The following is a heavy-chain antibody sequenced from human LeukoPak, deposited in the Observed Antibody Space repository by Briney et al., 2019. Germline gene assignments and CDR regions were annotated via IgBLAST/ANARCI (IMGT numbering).Heavy chain of an antibody. V-gene: IGHV3-72*01. D-gene: IGHD6-6*01. CDR3: ALSLASRWDVYDY. J-gene: IGHJ4*02. Sequence: GGPLRLSCAASGLTFSDHYLDWLRQAPGKGREWVGRTSNKGNTYTAEYAASVKGRFTISRDGSANSLFLQVNSLKIEDTAVYYCALSLASRWDVYDYWGLGTLVTVSS. CDR1: GLTFSDHY. CDR2: TSNKGNTYTA.